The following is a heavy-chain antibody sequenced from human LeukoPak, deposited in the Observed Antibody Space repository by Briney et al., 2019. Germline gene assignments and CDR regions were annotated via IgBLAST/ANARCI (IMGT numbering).Heavy chain of an antibody. CDR3: ARGGPGYCSSTSCYTREFDY. V-gene: IGHV1-8*01. Sequence: GASVKVSCKASGYTFTSYDIHWVRQATGQGLEWMGWMNPNSGNTGYTQKFQGRVTMTRNTSISTAYMELSSLRSEDTAVYYCARGGPGYCSSTSCYTREFDYWGQGTLVTVS. CDR2: MNPNSGNT. J-gene: IGHJ4*02. D-gene: IGHD2-2*02. CDR1: GYTFTSYD.